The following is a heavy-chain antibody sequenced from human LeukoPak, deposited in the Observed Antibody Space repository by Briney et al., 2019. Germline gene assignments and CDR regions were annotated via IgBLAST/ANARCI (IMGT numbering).Heavy chain of an antibody. CDR1: GFTFSIYS. J-gene: IGHJ4*02. V-gene: IGHV3-21*01. D-gene: IGHD6-6*01. Sequence: GGSLRLSCGASGFTFSIYSMNWVRQAPGKGLEWVSSISSSSSYIYYADSVKGRFTISRDNAKNSLYLQMNSLRAEDTAVYYCASGFSIAARPTDYWGQGTLVTVSS. CDR2: ISSSSSYI. CDR3: ASGFSIAARPTDY.